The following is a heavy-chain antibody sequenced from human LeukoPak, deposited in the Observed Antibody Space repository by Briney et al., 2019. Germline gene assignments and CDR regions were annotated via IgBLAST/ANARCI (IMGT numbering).Heavy chain of an antibody. CDR1: GFTFTSSA. J-gene: IGHJ4*02. CDR2: IVVGSGNT. V-gene: IGHV1-58*02. CDR3: AAMYYYGSGSLDY. Sequence: SVKVSCKASGFTFTSSAMQGVRQARGQRLEWIGWIVVGSGNTNYAQKFQERVTITRDMSTSTAYMELSSLRSEDTAVYYCAAMYYYGSGSLDYWGQGTLVTVSS. D-gene: IGHD3-10*01.